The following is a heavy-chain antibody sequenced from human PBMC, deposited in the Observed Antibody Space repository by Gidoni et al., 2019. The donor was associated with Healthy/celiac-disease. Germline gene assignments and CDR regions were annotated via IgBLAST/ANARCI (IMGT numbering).Heavy chain of an antibody. CDR2: IKQDGSEK. CDR3: AREIDYYDSSGYDY. CDR1: GFTFSSYW. Sequence: EVQLVESGGGLVQPGGSLRPSCAASGFTFSSYWMSWVRQAPGKGLEWVANIKQDGSEKYYVDSVKGRFTISRDNAKNSLYLQMNSLRATDTAVYYCAREIDYYDSSGYDYWGQGTLVTVSS. V-gene: IGHV3-7*01. D-gene: IGHD3-22*01. J-gene: IGHJ4*02.